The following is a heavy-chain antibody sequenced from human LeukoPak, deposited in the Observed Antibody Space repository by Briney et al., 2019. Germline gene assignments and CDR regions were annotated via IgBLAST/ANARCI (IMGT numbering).Heavy chain of an antibody. CDR1: GFIFSSYW. CDR2: IKQDGSEK. D-gene: IGHD5-24*01. Sequence: PGGSLRLSCAASGFIFSSYWMSWVRQAPGKGLEWVANIKQDGSEKYYVDSVKGRFTISRDNAKNSLYLQMNSLRAEDTAVYYCARDRYVEMALFDYWGQGTLVTVSS. V-gene: IGHV3-7*01. CDR3: ARDRYVEMALFDY. J-gene: IGHJ4*02.